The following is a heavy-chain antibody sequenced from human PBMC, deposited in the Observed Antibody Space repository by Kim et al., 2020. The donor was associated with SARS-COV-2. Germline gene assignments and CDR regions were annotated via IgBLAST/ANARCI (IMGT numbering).Heavy chain of an antibody. J-gene: IGHJ4*02. Sequence: DSGKGRFTISRDNAKNALYLQMNSLRDEDTAVYYCARDYDDSSGYYGGAHWGQGTLVTVSS. D-gene: IGHD3-22*01. CDR3: ARDYDDSSGYYGGAH. V-gene: IGHV3-48*02.